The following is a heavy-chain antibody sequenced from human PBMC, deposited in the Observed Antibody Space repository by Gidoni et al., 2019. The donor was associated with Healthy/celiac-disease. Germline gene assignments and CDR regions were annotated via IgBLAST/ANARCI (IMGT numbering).Heavy chain of an antibody. CDR1: GFSFRSYG. D-gene: IGHD3-9*01. CDR3: AKEVPNYDIGPMDV. CDR2: ISYDGSNK. Sequence: QVQLVESGGGVVQPGRSLRLSFAASGFSFRSYGMHWVRQAPSKGLEWVAVISYDGSNKYYADSVKGRFTISRDNSKNTLYLQMNSLRAEDTAVYYCAKEVPNYDIGPMDVWGQGTTVTVSS. V-gene: IGHV3-30*18. J-gene: IGHJ6*02.